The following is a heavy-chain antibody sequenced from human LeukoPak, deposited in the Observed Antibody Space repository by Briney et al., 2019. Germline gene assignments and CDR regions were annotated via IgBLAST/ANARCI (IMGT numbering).Heavy chain of an antibody. J-gene: IGHJ4*02. CDR2: ISFDGNNE. D-gene: IGHD2-2*02. Sequence: PGGSLRLSCAASGFTFSSYAMHWVRQAPGKGLEWVAVISFDGNNEYYADSVKGRFTISRDNSKNTLYLQMSTLRAEDTAVYYCARSDFRGYCSSSSCYTYFYWGQGTLVTVSS. CDR3: ARSDFRGYCSSSSCYTYFY. CDR1: GFTFSSYA. V-gene: IGHV3-30-3*01.